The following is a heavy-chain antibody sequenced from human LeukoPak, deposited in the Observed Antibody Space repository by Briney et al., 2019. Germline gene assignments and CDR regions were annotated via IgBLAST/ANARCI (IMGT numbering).Heavy chain of an antibody. J-gene: IGHJ6*03. CDR1: GYTFTSYG. D-gene: IGHD6-13*01. CDR2: ISAYNGNT. V-gene: IGHV1-18*01. CDR3: AREVSTAGPYYYYYYYMDV. Sequence: GASVKVSCKASGYTFTSYGISWVRQAPGQGLEWMGWISAYNGNTNYAQKLQGRVTMTTDTSTSTAYMELRSLRSDATAVYYCAREVSTAGPYYYYYYYMDVWGKGTTVTVSS.